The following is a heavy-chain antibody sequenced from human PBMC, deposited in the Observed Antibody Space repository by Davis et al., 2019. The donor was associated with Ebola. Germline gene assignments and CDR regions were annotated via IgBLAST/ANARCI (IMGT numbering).Heavy chain of an antibody. V-gene: IGHV3-9*01. D-gene: IGHD2-15*01. CDR3: ARDREYCSGGSCYGYYYMDV. CDR2: ISWNSGSI. Sequence: SLKISCAASGFTFDDYAMHWVRQAPGKGLEWVSGISWNSGSIGYADSVKGRFTISRDNAKNSLYLQMNSLRAEDTAVYYCARDREYCSGGSCYGYYYMDVWGKGTTVLVSS. CDR1: GFTFDDYA. J-gene: IGHJ6*03.